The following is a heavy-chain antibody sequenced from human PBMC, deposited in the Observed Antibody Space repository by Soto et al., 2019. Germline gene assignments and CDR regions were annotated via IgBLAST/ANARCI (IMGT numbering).Heavy chain of an antibody. Sequence: KTGGSLRLSCAASGFTFSSYSMNWVRQAPGKGLEWVSSISSSSSYIYYADSVKGRFTISRDNAKNSLYLQMNSLRAEDTAVYYCARVLDGAARLHGMDVWGQGTTVTVSS. D-gene: IGHD6-6*01. J-gene: IGHJ6*02. CDR1: GFTFSSYS. CDR2: ISSSSSYI. V-gene: IGHV3-21*01. CDR3: ARVLDGAARLHGMDV.